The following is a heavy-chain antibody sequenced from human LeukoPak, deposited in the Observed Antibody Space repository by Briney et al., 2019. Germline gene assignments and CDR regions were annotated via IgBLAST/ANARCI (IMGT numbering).Heavy chain of an antibody. D-gene: IGHD6-6*01. CDR1: DDSFSAYY. CDR2: INHSGST. J-gene: IGHJ3*02. Sequence: SETLSLTCVVYDDSFSAYYWSWIRQPPGKGLEWIGGINHSGSTNYNPSLKSRVTISVDTSKNQFSLKLSSVTAADTAVYYCARHLLKGYSSSSGAFDIWGQGTMVTVSS. V-gene: IGHV4-34*01. CDR3: ARHLLKGYSSSSGAFDI.